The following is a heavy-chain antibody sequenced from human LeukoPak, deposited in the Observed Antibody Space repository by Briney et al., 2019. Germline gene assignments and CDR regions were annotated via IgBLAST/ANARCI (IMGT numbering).Heavy chain of an antibody. Sequence: PSQTLSLTCAISGDSVSSISAAWHWIRQSPSGGLEWLGRTYYRSKWYNDFAVSVKSRLTINPDTSKNQFSLQLNSVTPEDTAVYYCARETSNFDYWGQGTLVTVSS. CDR1: GDSVSSISAA. CDR3: ARETSNFDY. J-gene: IGHJ4*02. D-gene: IGHD2/OR15-2a*01. CDR2: TYYRSKWYN. V-gene: IGHV6-1*01.